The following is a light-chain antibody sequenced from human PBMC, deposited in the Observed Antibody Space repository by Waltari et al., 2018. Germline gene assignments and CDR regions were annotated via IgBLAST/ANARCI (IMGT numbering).Light chain of an antibody. Sequence: QLVLTQSPSASASLGASVTLTCTLSSGPSSNIIAWLQQQPEKGPRYLMKVNSDGSHSKGDEIPDRFSGSSSGAERYLTISTVQSEDEADYYCQTGGHGTWVFGGGTKLTVL. V-gene: IGLV4-69*01. CDR2: VNSDGSH. CDR3: QTGGHGTWV. CDR1: SGPSSNI. J-gene: IGLJ3*02.